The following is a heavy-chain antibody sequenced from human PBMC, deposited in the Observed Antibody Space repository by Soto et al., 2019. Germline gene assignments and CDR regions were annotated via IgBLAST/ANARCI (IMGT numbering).Heavy chain of an antibody. Sequence: EVQLLEPGGGLVQPGGSLRLSCAASGFTFGNYAMIWVRQAPGKGLEWVSTISGGGDGTYYADSVRGRFTIFRENSRNTVYLQMDSLRAEDTAVYYCAKKGLGSLATYCSTGDCHYAFDIWGQGTMVTVSS. CDR3: AKKGLGSLATYCSTGDCHYAFDI. V-gene: IGHV3-23*01. D-gene: IGHD2-15*01. CDR1: GFTFGNYA. J-gene: IGHJ3*02. CDR2: ISGGGDGT.